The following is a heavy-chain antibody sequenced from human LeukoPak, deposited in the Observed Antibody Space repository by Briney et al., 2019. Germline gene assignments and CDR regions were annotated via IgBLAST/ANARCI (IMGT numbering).Heavy chain of an antibody. CDR3: SSSDSSGYYYLT. D-gene: IGHD3-22*01. J-gene: IGHJ4*02. V-gene: IGHV4-39*07. Sequence: SETLSLTCTVSGGSISSSSYYWGWIRQPPGKGLEWIGSIYYSGSTHYNPSLMSRVTISVDTSKTQFSLNLSSVTAADTAMYYCSSSDSSGYYYLTWGQGTLVTVSS. CDR2: IYYSGST. CDR1: GGSISSSSYY.